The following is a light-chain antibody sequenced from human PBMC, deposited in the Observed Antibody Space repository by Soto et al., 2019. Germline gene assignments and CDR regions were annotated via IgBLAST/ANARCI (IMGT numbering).Light chain of an antibody. CDR1: SSDVGGYNF. CDR3: CSYAGSYNWV. Sequence: QSVLTQPRSVSGSPGQSVTISCTGTSSDVGGYNFVSWYQHHPGKAPKLMIYDVSNRPSGVPDRFSGSKSGNTASLTISGLQAEDEADYYCCSYAGSYNWVFGTGTKVTVL. V-gene: IGLV2-11*01. J-gene: IGLJ1*01. CDR2: DVS.